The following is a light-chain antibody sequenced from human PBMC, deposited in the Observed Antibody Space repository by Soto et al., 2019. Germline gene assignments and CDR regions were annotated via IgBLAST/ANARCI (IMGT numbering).Light chain of an antibody. CDR1: QSVSSN. CDR3: QQYNNWPRT. CDR2: GAS. Sequence: EIVMTQSPASLSVSPGERATLSCRASQSVSSNLAWYQQKPGQAPRLLIYGASTGATGVPARFSGSGSGTDFTLTTISLQSEDFAVYYCQQYNNWPRTFGQGTKVEIK. J-gene: IGKJ1*01. V-gene: IGKV3-15*01.